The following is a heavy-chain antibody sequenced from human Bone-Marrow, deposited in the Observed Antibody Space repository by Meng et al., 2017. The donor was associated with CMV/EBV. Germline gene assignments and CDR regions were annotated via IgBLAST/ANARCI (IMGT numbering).Heavy chain of an antibody. J-gene: IGHJ5*01. CDR3: AKGSSTWYGAGGYNWFDS. D-gene: IGHD6-13*01. Sequence: FTFYSYAMNWVRQAPGKGLEWVSTISSSGHSTYYADSVKGRFTISRDNSKNTLYLQMNSLRAEDTAVYYCAKGSSTWYGAGGYNWFDSWGQGTLVTVSS. CDR2: ISSSGHST. CDR1: FTFYSYA. V-gene: IGHV3-23*01.